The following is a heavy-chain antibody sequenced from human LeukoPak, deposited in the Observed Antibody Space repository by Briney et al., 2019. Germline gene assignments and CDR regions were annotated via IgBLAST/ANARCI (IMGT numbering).Heavy chain of an antibody. CDR3: ARVRCSGGSCYSGASGMDV. Sequence: ASVKVSCKASGYTFTGYYMHWVRQAPGQGLEWMGRINPNSGGTNYAQKFQGRVTTTRDTSIGTAYMELSRLRSDDTAVYYCARVRCSGGSCYSGASGMDVWGQGTTVTVSS. J-gene: IGHJ6*02. V-gene: IGHV1-2*06. CDR2: INPNSGGT. D-gene: IGHD2-15*01. CDR1: GYTFTGYY.